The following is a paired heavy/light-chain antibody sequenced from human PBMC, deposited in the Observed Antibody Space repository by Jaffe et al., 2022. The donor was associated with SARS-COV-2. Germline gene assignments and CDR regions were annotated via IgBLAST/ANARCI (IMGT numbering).Heavy chain of an antibody. CDR2: IHYSGTT. J-gene: IGHJ5*02. CDR3: ACFSGWYDSGWFDP. Sequence: QVQLHESGPGLVKASETLSLTCTVSGDFISAHYWSWIRQPPGKGLEWIGYIHYSGTTNYNPSLKTRVTISVDTSKNQFSLNLSSVTAADTAVYYCACFSGWYDSGWFDPWGQGTLVTVSS. CDR1: GDFISAHY. V-gene: IGHV4-59*11. D-gene: IGHD6-19*01.
Light chain of an antibody. CDR2: KDT. J-gene: IGLJ2*01. CDR3: QSADSSGTYVV. CDR1: ALPKQY. V-gene: IGLV3-25*03. Sequence: SYELTQPPSVAVSPGQTARITCSGDALPKQYAYWYQHKPGQAPVLLIYKDTERPSGIPERFSGSGSGTTVTLTISGVQAEDEADYYCQSADSSGTYVVFGGGSKVTVL.